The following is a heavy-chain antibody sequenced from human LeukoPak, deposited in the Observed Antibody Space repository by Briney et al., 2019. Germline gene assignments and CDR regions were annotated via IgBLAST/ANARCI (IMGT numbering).Heavy chain of an antibody. CDR3: ARGSRFGVVGRDAFDI. CDR1: GFTFSSYW. J-gene: IGHJ3*02. D-gene: IGHD3-3*01. Sequence: GGSLRLSCAASGFTFSSYWMHWVRQAPGKGLVWVSRLNSDGSSTSYADSVKGRFTISRDDAKNSLYLQMNSLRAEDTAVYYCARGSRFGVVGRDAFDIWGQGTMVTVSS. CDR2: LNSDGSST. V-gene: IGHV3-74*01.